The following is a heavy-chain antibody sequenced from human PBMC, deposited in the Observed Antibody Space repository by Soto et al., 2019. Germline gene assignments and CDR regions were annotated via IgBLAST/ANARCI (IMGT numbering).Heavy chain of an antibody. CDR3: PTHLSPNAPYPHPTHLPDF. D-gene: IGHD2-2*01. CDR1: GCSFSSYG. V-gene: IGHV3-30*03. Sequence: GGSLRLSGEASGCSFSSYGMHWVREAPGKGLERGAVISEEGTVKDYADSVKGRFTISRDNSDNTLFLQMNSLVPNDTSVYYFPTHLSPNAPYPHPTHLPDFWGPGTRVT. J-gene: IGHJ4*02. CDR2: ISEEGTVK.